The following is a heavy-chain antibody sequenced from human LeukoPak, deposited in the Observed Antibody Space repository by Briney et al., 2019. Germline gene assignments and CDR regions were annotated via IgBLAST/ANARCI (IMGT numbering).Heavy chain of an antibody. CDR2: IKQDGSET. CDR1: GFSFSFYM. CDR3: ARDLKGFDY. J-gene: IGHJ4*02. Sequence: GGSLRLSCAASGFSFSFYMMGWVRQAPGKGLEWAADIKQDGSETFYVDSVKGRFVISRDNAENPLYLQMNSLRADDTAVYYCARDLKGFDYWGQGALVTVSS. V-gene: IGHV3-7*01.